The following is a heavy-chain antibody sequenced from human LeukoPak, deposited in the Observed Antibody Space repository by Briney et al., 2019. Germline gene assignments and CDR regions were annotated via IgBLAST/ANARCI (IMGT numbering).Heavy chain of an antibody. J-gene: IGHJ4*02. D-gene: IGHD3-9*01. Sequence: GGSLRLSCAVSGFTVSSNYMSWVRQAPGKGLEWVSVIYSGGSTYYADSVKGRFTISRDNSKNTLYLQMNSLRAEDTAVYYCARVKEEYYDILTGYYYFDYWGQGTLVTVSS. CDR2: IYSGGST. CDR3: ARVKEEYYDILTGYYYFDY. V-gene: IGHV3-66*01. CDR1: GFTVSSNY.